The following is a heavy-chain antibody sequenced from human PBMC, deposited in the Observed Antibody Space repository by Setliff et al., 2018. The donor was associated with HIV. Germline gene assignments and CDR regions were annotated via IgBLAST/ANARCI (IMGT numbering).Heavy chain of an antibody. CDR2: IFYNGIT. V-gene: IGHV4-59*12. Sequence: SETLSLTCTVSGGSISTYYWSWIRQSPGKGLEWIGTIFYNGITNYNSSLKSRVTISLDTSKNHFSLNLSSVTAADSAVYYCGRGEDYGSGTVYMDVWGKGTTVTVSS. J-gene: IGHJ6*03. CDR3: GRGEDYGSGTVYMDV. D-gene: IGHD3-10*01. CDR1: GGSISTYY.